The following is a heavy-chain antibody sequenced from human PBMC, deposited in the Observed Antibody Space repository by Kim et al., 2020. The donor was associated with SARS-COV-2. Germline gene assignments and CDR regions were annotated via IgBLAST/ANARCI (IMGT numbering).Heavy chain of an antibody. CDR3: ARDGDGWELLVYDAFDN. J-gene: IGHJ3*02. D-gene: IGHD1-26*01. CDR1: GFTFSSYA. CDR2: ITYDGINT. V-gene: IGHV3-30*04. Sequence: GGSLRLSCAASGFTFSSYAMHWVRQAPGKGLEWVAVITYDGINTYYADSVKGRFTISRDNSKNTLYLQMNSLITEDTAVYYCARDGDGWELLVYDAFDNWGQGTMVTVSS.